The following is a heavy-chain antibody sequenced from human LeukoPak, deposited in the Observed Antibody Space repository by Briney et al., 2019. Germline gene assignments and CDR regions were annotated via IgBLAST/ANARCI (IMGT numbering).Heavy chain of an antibody. D-gene: IGHD4-17*01. CDR1: GGSISSGGYY. Sequence: SETLSLTCTVSGGSISSGGYYWSWIRQPPGKGLEWIGYIYHSGSTYYNPSLKSRVTISVDRSKNQFSLKLSSVTAADTAVYYCASPVTSDAFDIWGQGTMVTVSS. CDR3: ASPVTSDAFDI. V-gene: IGHV4-30-2*01. CDR2: IYHSGST. J-gene: IGHJ3*02.